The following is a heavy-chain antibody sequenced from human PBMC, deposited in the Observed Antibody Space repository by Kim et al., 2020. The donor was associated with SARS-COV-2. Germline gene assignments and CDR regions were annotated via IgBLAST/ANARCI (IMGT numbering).Heavy chain of an antibody. Sequence: GGSLRLSCAASGFAVRNNYMSWVRQAPGKGLEWVSVIYSGYSAYYADSVKGRFTISRDNSENTLHLQMNSLRAEDTAVYYCASAVIDMVVVRGALLGYWGQGTLVTVSS. CDR2: IYSGYSA. CDR1: GFAVRNNY. V-gene: IGHV3-53*01. J-gene: IGHJ4*02. D-gene: IGHD2-15*01. CDR3: ASAVIDMVVVRGALLGY.